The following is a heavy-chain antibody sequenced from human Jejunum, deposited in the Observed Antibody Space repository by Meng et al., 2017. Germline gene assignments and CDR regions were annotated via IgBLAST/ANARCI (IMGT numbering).Heavy chain of an antibody. CDR2: IYHSGTT. CDR3: ARRWRDGSSFRAFDI. Sequence: SETLSLTCTVSGYSISSGYYWCWIRQPPGKGLEWIATIYHSGTTFYNPSLKSRVTISVDTSKNQLSLKLTSVTAADTAVYYCARRWRDGSSFRAFDIWGQGTMVTVSS. D-gene: IGHD2-15*01. V-gene: IGHV4-38-2*02. CDR1: GYSISSGYY. J-gene: IGHJ3*02.